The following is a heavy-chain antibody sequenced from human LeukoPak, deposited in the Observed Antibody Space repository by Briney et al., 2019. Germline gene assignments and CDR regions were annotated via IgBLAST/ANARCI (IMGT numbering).Heavy chain of an antibody. D-gene: IGHD3-10*01. J-gene: IGHJ5*02. CDR1: GGSISSYY. V-gene: IGHV4-59*01. Sequence: PSETLSLTCTVSGGSISSYYWSWIRQPPGKGLEWIGYIYYSGSTNYNPSLKSRVTISVDTSKNQFSLKLSSVTAADTAVYYCARDSMYYYGSGNVAHWFDPWGRGTLVTVSS. CDR2: IYYSGST. CDR3: ARDSMYYYGSGNVAHWFDP.